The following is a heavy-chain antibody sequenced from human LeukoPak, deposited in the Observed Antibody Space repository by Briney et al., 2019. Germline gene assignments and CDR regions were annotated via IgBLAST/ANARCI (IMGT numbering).Heavy chain of an antibody. V-gene: IGHV3-48*01. D-gene: IGHD1-1*01. Sequence: PGGSLRLSCEACGFTFSTSPMNWVRQAPGKGLEWVSYIGSGSRTISYADSVKGRFTISRDNAKNSLYLHMNSLRAEDTAVYYCASATTTYGPPGFWAQGTLVTVSS. CDR2: IGSGSRTI. CDR1: GFTFSTSP. J-gene: IGHJ4*02. CDR3: ASATTTYGPPGF.